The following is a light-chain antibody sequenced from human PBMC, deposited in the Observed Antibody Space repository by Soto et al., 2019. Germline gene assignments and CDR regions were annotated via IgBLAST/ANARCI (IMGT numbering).Light chain of an antibody. CDR3: CSYATISTVV. V-gene: IGLV2-23*01. J-gene: IGLJ3*02. Sequence: QSALTQPASVSGSPGQSITISCTGTSSDVGSYNLVSWYQQHPGKAPKLMIYEDNKRPSGVSNRFSGSKSGNTASLTISGLQAEDEAHYYCCSYATISTVVFGGGTKVTVL. CDR1: SSDVGSYNL. CDR2: EDN.